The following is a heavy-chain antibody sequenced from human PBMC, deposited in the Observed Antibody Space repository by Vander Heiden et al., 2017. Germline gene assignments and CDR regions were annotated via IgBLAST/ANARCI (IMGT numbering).Heavy chain of an antibody. J-gene: IGHJ4*02. CDR2: SRSKAYDGTA. V-gene: IGHV3-49*03. CDR1: GFTFSDYH. CDR3: ARDQFPEY. Sequence: EVQLVESGGGLVEPGRSLRLSCRTSGFTFSDYHMTWIRQTPGKGLEWVGFSRSKAYDGTAVYAASVRGRFTVSRDDSNSIAYLQMNSLRTDDTAVYYCARDQFPEYWGQGTLGTVSS.